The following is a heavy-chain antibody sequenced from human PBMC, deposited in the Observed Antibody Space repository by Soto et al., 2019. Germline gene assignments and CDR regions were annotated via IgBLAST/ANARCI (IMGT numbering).Heavy chain of an antibody. CDR1: GFTFSSYA. D-gene: IGHD1-1*01. Sequence: HPGGSLRLACAASGFTFSSYAMSWVRQALGKGLEWVSAISGSGGSTYYADSVKGRFTISRDNSKNTLYLQMNSLRAEDTAVYYCAKLGQPEYYYYMDGWGKGTTVTVSS. CDR2: ISGSGGST. J-gene: IGHJ6*03. V-gene: IGHV3-23*01. CDR3: AKLGQPEYYYYMDG.